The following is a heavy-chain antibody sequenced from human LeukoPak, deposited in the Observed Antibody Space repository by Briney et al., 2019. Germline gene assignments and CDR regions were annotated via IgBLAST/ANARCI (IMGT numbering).Heavy chain of an antibody. V-gene: IGHV1-46*01. J-gene: IGHJ4*02. D-gene: IGHD3-9*01. Sequence: GASVKVSCKASAYTFTSYYMHWVRQAPGQGLEWMGIINPSGGSTSYAQKFQGRVTMTRDMSTSTVYMELSSLRSEDTAVYYCARDLSEVSAVLRYSTGDYWGQGTLVTVSS. CDR2: INPSGGST. CDR1: AYTFTSYY. CDR3: ARDLSEVSAVLRYSTGDY.